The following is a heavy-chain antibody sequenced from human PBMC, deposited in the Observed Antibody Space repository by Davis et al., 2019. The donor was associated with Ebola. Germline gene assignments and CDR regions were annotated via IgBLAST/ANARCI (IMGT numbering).Heavy chain of an antibody. Sequence: GGSLRLSCAASGFTFSSYGMHWVRQAPGKGLEWVAVIWYDGSNKYYADSVKVRFTISRDNSKNTLYLQMNSLRAEDTAVYYCARDPPRHDILTGLFDYWGQGTLVTVSS. V-gene: IGHV3-33*01. CDR1: GFTFSSYG. CDR2: IWYDGSNK. J-gene: IGHJ4*02. D-gene: IGHD3-9*01. CDR3: ARDPPRHDILTGLFDY.